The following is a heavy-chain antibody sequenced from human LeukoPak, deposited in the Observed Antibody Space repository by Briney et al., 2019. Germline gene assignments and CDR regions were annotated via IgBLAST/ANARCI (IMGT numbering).Heavy chain of an antibody. V-gene: IGHV3-30*13. CDR1: GFTFSVYG. CDR3: AKDGGVRSGGSNPYFDY. D-gene: IGHD6-19*01. J-gene: IGHJ4*02. Sequence: GGSLGLSCAASGFTFSVYGMHWVRQAPGKGLEWVAVISYDGSNQSKADSLKGRFTIARDNSKNMLSLQMNSMRAEDTAVYYCAKDGGVRSGGSNPYFDYWGQGTLVTVSS. CDR2: ISYDGSNQ.